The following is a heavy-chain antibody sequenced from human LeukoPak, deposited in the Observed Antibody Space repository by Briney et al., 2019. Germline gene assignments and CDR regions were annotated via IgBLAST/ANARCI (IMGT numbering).Heavy chain of an antibody. V-gene: IGHV1-46*01. CDR1: GYTFTSYY. CDR3: ARAYYVFWSVYYTNNWFDP. Sequence: ASVKVSCKASGYTFTSYYMHWVRQAPGQGLEWMGIINPSGGSTSYAQKFQGRVTVTRDTSTSTVYMELSSLRSEDTAVYYCARAYYVFWSVYYTNNWFDPWGQGTLVTVSS. J-gene: IGHJ5*02. CDR2: INPSGGST. D-gene: IGHD3-3*01.